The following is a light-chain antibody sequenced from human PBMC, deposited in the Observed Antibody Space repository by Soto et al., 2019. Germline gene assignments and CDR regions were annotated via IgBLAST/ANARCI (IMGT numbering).Light chain of an antibody. CDR1: QSVSKN. CDR3: QQYSRWPPT. V-gene: IGKV3-15*01. J-gene: IGKJ2*01. CDR2: VAS. Sequence: EIVMTQSPATLSVSPGERATLSCRASQSVSKNLAWYQQKPGQAPRLLMFVASTRATGVPARISGSGSGTEFTLTISSLQSEDFAAYYCQQYSRWPPTFGQGTKLAIK.